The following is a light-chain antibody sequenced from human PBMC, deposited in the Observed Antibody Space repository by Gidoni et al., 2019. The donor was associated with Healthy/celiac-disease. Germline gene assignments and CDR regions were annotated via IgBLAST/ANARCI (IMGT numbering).Light chain of an antibody. Sequence: DIQMTQSPSTLSASVGDRVTITCRASQSISSWLAWYQKKPGKAPKLLIYKASSLESGVPSRFSGSGSGTEFTLTISSLQPDDFATYYCQQYNSYQLTFGQGTKVEIK. CDR1: QSISSW. V-gene: IGKV1-5*03. CDR2: KAS. J-gene: IGKJ1*01. CDR3: QQYNSYQLT.